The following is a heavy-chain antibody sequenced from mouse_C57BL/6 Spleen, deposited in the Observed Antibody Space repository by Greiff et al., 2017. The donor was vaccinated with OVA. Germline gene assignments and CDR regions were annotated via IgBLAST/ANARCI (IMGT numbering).Heavy chain of an antibody. CDR2: ISYDGSY. CDR1: GYSITSGYY. Sequence: EVKLLESGPGLVKPSQSLSLTCSVTGYSITSGYYWHWIRQFPGNKLEWMGYISYDGSYNYNPSLKNRISITRDTSKNQFFLKLNSVTTEDTATYYCAREGWLLRYFDVWGTGTTVTVSS. J-gene: IGHJ1*03. CDR3: AREGWLLRYFDV. D-gene: IGHD2-3*01. V-gene: IGHV3-6*01.